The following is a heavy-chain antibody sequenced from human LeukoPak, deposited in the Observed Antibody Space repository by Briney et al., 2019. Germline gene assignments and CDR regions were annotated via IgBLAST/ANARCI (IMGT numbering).Heavy chain of an antibody. D-gene: IGHD1-26*01. V-gene: IGHV4-4*07. J-gene: IGHJ4*02. CDR3: ARENSGSHREFDY. Sequence: KASETLSLTCTVSGGSISSYYWSWIRQPAGKGLEWIGRIYTSGSTNYNASLKSRVSMSVDTSKNQFSLKLSSVTAADTAVFYCARENSGSHREFDYWGQGTLVTVSS. CDR1: GGSISSYY. CDR2: IYTSGST.